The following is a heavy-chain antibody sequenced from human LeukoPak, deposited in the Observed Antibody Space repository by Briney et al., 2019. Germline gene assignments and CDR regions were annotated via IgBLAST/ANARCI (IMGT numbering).Heavy chain of an antibody. Sequence: RASVKVSCKASGYTFTSYAMNWVRQAPGQGLEWMGWINTNTGNPTYAQGFTGRFVFSLDTSVSTAYLQISSLKAEDTAVYYCAREPPHNYRYYYDSSGYDSDAFDIWGQGTMVTVSS. CDR2: INTNTGNP. J-gene: IGHJ3*02. CDR1: GYTFTSYA. CDR3: AREPPHNYRYYYDSSGYDSDAFDI. D-gene: IGHD3-22*01. V-gene: IGHV7-4-1*02.